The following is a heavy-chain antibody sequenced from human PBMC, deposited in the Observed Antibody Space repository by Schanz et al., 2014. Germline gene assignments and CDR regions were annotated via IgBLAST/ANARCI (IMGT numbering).Heavy chain of an antibody. Sequence: EVQLVESGGGLIQPGGSLRLSCAASGFTVSSNYMSWVRQAPGKGLEWVAVIYSGGSTYYADSVKGRFTISRDNSKNTLYLQMNSLRAEDTAVYFCARDGGRDGYNLAFDVWGQGTLVTVSS. J-gene: IGHJ3*01. D-gene: IGHD5-12*01. CDR1: GFTVSSNY. CDR2: IYSGGST. V-gene: IGHV3-53*01. CDR3: ARDGGRDGYNLAFDV.